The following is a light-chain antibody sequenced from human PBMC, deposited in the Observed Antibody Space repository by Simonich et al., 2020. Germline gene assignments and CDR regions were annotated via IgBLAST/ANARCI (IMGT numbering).Light chain of an antibody. CDR2: WAS. Sequence: DIVMTQSPDSLAVSLGERAPINCKSSQSVLYSSNNKNYLAWYQQKPGQPPKLLISWASTRESGGPDRFSGSGSGTDFTLTISSLQAEDVAVYYCQQYYSTPTFGQGTKLEIK. CDR1: QSVLYSSNNKNY. V-gene: IGKV4-1*01. CDR3: QQYYSTPT. J-gene: IGKJ2*01.